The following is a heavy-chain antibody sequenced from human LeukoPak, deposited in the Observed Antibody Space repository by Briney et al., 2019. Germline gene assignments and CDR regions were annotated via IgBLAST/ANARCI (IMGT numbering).Heavy chain of an antibody. CDR1: GGSISSGGYY. D-gene: IGHD4-17*01. J-gene: IGHJ4*02. V-gene: IGHV4-31*03. CDR3: ARGDYGDHVFDY. Sequence: PSETLSLTCTVSGGSISSGGYYWSWIRQHPGKGLEWIGYIYYSGSTYYNPSLKSRVTISVDTSKNQFSLKLSSVTAADTAVYYCARGDYGDHVFDYWGQGTLVTVSS. CDR2: IYYSGST.